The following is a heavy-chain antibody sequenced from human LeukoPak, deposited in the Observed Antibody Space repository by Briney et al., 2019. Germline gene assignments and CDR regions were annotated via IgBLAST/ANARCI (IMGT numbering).Heavy chain of an antibody. CDR3: SRFSRSSGSYYNVFDY. J-gene: IGHJ4*02. V-gene: IGHV4-34*01. Sequence: SETLSLTCAVYGGSFSGYYWSWIRQPPGKGLEWIGEINHSGSTNYNPSLKSRVTISVDTSKNQFSLKLSSVTAADTAVYYCSRFSRSSGSYYNVFDYWGQGALVTVSS. CDR1: GGSFSGYY. D-gene: IGHD3-10*01. CDR2: INHSGST.